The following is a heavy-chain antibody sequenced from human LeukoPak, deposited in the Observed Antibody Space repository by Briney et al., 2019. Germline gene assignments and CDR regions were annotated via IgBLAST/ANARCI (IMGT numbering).Heavy chain of an antibody. D-gene: IGHD3-16*01. J-gene: IGHJ4*02. Sequence: SETLSLTCTVSGGSISNSSYYWGWIRQPPGKGLEGIGSVFYSGSTYYNPSLKSRVTIYVDKSKNHFSLTLSSVTAADTALYYCARLNTNAYPYFFDYWGKGTLVTVSS. V-gene: IGHV4-39*02. CDR1: GGSISNSSYY. CDR2: VFYSGST. CDR3: ARLNTNAYPYFFDY.